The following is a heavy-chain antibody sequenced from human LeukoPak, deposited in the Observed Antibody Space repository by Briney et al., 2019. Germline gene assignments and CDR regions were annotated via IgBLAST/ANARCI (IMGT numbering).Heavy chain of an antibody. CDR1: GFTFNNYE. J-gene: IGHJ4*02. V-gene: IGHV3-30*02. D-gene: IGHD2/OR15-2a*01. CDR2: IRYDEDDK. CDR3: ARDWFHAIDY. Sequence: GGSLRLSCAASGFTFNNYEMHWVRQAPGKGLEWVAFIRYDEDDKYYADSVKGRFTISRDFSKNTLYLQMNSLRAEDTAVYYCARDWFHAIDYWGQGALVTVSS.